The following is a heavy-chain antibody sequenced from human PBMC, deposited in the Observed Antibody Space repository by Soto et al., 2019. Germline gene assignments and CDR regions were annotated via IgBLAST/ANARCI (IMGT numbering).Heavy chain of an antibody. CDR2: ISGYNGNT. Sequence: QVQVMQSGDEVKKPGASVKVSCKASGYTFTNYGFSWVRQAPGQGLEWMGWISGYNGNTKYAEKFQGRVTMTTDTSTSTAQMELRSMRSDDTAVYYCAREGQAPYYYYGMDVWGQGTAVTVSS. J-gene: IGHJ6*02. CDR1: GYTFTNYG. CDR3: AREGQAPYYYYGMDV. V-gene: IGHV1-18*01.